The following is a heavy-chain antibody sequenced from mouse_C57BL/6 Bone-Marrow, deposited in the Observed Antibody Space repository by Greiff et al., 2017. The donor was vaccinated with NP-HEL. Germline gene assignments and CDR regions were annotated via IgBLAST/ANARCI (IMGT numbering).Heavy chain of an antibody. CDR3: TDYDYDGAY. J-gene: IGHJ3*01. V-gene: IGHV14-4*01. Sequence: VQLQQSGAELVRPGASVKLSCTASGFNIKDDYMHWVKQRPEQGLEWIGWIDPENGDTEYASKFQGKATITADTSSNTAYLQLSSLTSEDTAVYCCTDYDYDGAYWGQGTLVTVSA. CDR1: GFNIKDDY. CDR2: IDPENGDT. D-gene: IGHD2-4*01.